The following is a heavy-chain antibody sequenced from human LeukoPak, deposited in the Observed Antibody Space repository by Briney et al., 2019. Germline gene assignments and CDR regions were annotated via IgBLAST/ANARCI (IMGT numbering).Heavy chain of an antibody. CDR2: ISAYNGNT. CDR3: ARGYSGSYGVDY. Sequence: ASVKVSCKASGYTFTGYYMHWVRQAPGQGLEWMGWISAYNGNTNYAQKLQGRVTMTTDTSTSTAYMELSRLRSDDTAVYYCARGYSGSYGVDYWGQGTLVTVSS. V-gene: IGHV1-18*04. CDR1: GYTFTGYY. J-gene: IGHJ4*02. D-gene: IGHD1-26*01.